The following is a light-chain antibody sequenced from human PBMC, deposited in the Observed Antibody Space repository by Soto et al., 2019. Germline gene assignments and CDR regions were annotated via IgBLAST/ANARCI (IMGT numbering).Light chain of an antibody. CDR2: KAS. V-gene: IGKV1-5*03. CDR1: QSISSW. J-gene: IGKJ1*01. CDR3: QQYNSYSWT. Sequence: DIQMTQSPSTLSASVGDRVTITCRASQSISSWLAWYQQKPGKAPKLLIYKASSLESGVPSRFSGSGSGTEFTLTISSVQPDDFATYYFQQYNSYSWTFGQGNKVEIK.